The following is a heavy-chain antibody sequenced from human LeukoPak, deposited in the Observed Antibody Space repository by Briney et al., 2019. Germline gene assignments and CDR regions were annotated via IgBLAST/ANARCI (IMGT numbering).Heavy chain of an antibody. CDR2: IYYSGST. CDR1: GGSISSYY. CDR3: ARERRDGYGARVDYFDY. Sequence: SETLSLTCTVSGGSISSYYWSWVRQPPGKGLEWIGYIYYSGSTNYNPSLKSRVTISVDTSKNQFSLKLSSVTAADTAVYYCARERRDGYGARVDYFDYWGQGTLVTVSS. J-gene: IGHJ4*02. V-gene: IGHV4-59*01. D-gene: IGHD5-24*01.